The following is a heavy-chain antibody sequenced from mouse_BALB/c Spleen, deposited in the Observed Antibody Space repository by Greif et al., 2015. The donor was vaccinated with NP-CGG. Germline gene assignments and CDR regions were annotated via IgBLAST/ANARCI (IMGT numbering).Heavy chain of an antibody. Sequence: EVKLMESGGGLVQPGGSLKLSCAASGFTFSSYTMSWVRQTPEMRLEWVAYISNGGGSTYYPDTVKGRFTISRDNAKNTLYLQMSSLKSEDTAMYYCARYDYDAMDYWGQGTSVTVSS. J-gene: IGHJ4*01. CDR3: ARYDYDAMDY. V-gene: IGHV5-12-2*01. CDR1: GFTFSSYT. CDR2: ISNGGGST.